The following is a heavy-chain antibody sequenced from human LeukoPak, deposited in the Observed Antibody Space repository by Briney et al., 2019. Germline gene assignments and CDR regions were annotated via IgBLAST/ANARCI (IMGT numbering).Heavy chain of an antibody. CDR2: IDPSDSYT. D-gene: IGHD2/OR15-2a*01. V-gene: IGHV5-10-1*01. Sequence: GESLRFSGLCSGSRFTGFNGGLGRQMPGKGLEWMGRIDPSDSYTNYSPSFQGHVTISADRSISTASLQWSSLKASDTGIYVRAIPAEILLNGTLACGQGNTVTVSS. CDR3: AIPAEILLNGTLA. CDR1: GSRFTGFN. J-gene: IGHJ6*02.